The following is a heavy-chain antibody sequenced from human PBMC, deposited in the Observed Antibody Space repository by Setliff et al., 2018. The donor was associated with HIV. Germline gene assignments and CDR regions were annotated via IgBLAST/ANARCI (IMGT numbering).Heavy chain of an antibody. CDR2: IYPGDSDT. CDR1: GYRFSSYW. CDR3: ASLRGDYVGQYYYYMDI. D-gene: IGHD4-17*01. J-gene: IGHJ6*03. Sequence: GESLKISCKGSGYRFSSYWIGWVRQMPGKGLEWMGIIYPGDSDTTYSPSFQGQVTISVDKSISTAYLQWRSLKASDTAFYYCASLRGDYVGQYYYYMDIWGKGTTVTVSS. V-gene: IGHV5-51*01.